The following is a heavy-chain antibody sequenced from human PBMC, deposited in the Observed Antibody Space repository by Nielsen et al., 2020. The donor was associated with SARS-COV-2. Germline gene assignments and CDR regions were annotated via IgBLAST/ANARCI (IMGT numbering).Heavy chain of an antibody. Sequence: GESLKISCAASGFTFSSYGMHWVRQAPGKGLEWVAVIWYDGSNKYYADSVKGRFTISRDNSKNTLYLQMNSLRAEDTAVYYCARDITMVRGVIITAVESSFDPWGQGTLVTVSS. CDR1: GFTFSSYG. CDR3: ARDITMVRGVIITAVESSFDP. J-gene: IGHJ5*02. CDR2: IWYDGSNK. V-gene: IGHV3-33*01. D-gene: IGHD3-10*01.